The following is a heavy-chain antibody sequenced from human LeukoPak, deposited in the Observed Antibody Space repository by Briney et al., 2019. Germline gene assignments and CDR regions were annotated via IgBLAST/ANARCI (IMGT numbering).Heavy chain of an antibody. CDR1: GGSISNRSYY. D-gene: IGHD3-3*01. V-gene: IGHV4-39*02. CDR2: ISDSGST. CDR3: ARDPTYDFWSGYYPAGAFDI. Sequence: SETLSLTCTVSGGSISNRSYYWGWIRQPPGKGLEWIGSISDSGSTYYNPSLKSRVTMSVDTSKNQLSLKLRSVTAADTAVYYCARDPTYDFWSGYYPAGAFDIWGQGTMVTVSS. J-gene: IGHJ3*02.